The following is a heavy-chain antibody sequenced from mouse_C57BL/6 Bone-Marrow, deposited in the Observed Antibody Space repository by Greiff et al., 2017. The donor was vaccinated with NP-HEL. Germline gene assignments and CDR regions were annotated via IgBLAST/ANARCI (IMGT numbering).Heavy chain of an antibody. Sequence: EVKLVESGGDLVKPGGSLKLSCAASGFTFSSYGMSWVRQTPDKRLEWVATISSGGSYTYYPDSVKGRFTISRDNAKNTLYLQMSSLKSEDTAMYYCARRGYPAWFAYWGQGTLVTVSA. J-gene: IGHJ3*01. V-gene: IGHV5-6*02. CDR2: ISSGGSYT. D-gene: IGHD2-2*01. CDR1: GFTFSSYG. CDR3: ARRGYPAWFAY.